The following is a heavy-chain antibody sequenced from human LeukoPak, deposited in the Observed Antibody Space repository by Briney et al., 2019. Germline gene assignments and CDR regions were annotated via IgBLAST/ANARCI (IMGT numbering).Heavy chain of an antibody. V-gene: IGHV4-61*02. CDR1: VGSISSGSYS. CDR3: AREKIAYYDNSGRGWFDP. D-gene: IGHD3-22*01. J-gene: IGHJ5*02. Sequence: PSQTLSLTCTVSVGSISSGSYSWSWIRQPAGKGLEWIGRIYTSGSTNYNPSLKSRVTISVDTSKKQFSLKLSSVTAADTAVYYCAREKIAYYDNSGRGWFDPWGQGTLVTVSS. CDR2: IYTSGST.